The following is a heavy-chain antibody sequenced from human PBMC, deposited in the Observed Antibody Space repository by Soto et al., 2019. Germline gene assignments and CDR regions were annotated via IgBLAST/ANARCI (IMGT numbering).Heavy chain of an antibody. CDR1: GFTFSDYY. D-gene: IGHD2-8*01. Sequence: GGSLRLSCAASGFTFSDYYMSWVRQAPGKGLEWVSYISSSSIDTNYADSVKGRFTISRDDARNSLYLRMNRLRAEDTAVYYCARDSPVSTNQGYYHYGTDVPGQAIILTLSS. CDR2: ISSSSIDT. V-gene: IGHV3-11*05. CDR3: ARDSPVSTNQGYYHYGTDV. J-gene: IGHJ6*02.